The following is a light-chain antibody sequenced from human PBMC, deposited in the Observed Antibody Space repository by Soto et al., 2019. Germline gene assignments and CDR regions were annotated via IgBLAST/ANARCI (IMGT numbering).Light chain of an antibody. J-gene: IGKJ5*01. CDR2: GAS. CDR3: QQYNNPIT. CDR1: QSVSNN. Sequence: EVVMTQSPATLSVSPGERATLSCRASQSVSNNYLAWYQQKPGQAPRLLIHGASSRATGIPARFSGSGSGTEFTLTISSLQSEDFAVYYCQQYNNPITFGQGTRLEIK. V-gene: IGKV3-15*01.